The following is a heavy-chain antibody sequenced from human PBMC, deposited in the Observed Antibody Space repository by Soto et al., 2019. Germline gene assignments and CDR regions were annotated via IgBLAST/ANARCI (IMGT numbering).Heavy chain of an antibody. CDR2: IIPILGIA. CDR1: GGTFSSYT. D-gene: IGHD3-16*02. CDR3: AVDLGELSLSGLDAFDI. V-gene: IGHV1-69*02. J-gene: IGHJ3*02. Sequence: QFQLVQSGAEVKKPGSSVKVSCKASGGTFSSYTISWVRQAPGQGLEWMGRIIPILGIANYAQKFQGRVTMTADKDTSTANKELSSLRSEDTAGDYCAVDLGELSLSGLDAFDIGGQGIMVTFSS.